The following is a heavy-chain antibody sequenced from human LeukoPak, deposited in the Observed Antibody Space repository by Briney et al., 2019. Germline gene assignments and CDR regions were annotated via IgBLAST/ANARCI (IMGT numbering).Heavy chain of an antibody. D-gene: IGHD6-19*01. CDR2: ISTRGYI. CDR1: GFTFSSYG. Sequence: GGSLRLSCAASGFTFSSYGMHWVRQAPGKGLEWVSSISTRGYIYYADSVKGRFTISRDNTKNSLYLQMNSLRAEDTAVYYCARRSGIAVAGAFDYWGQGTLVTVSS. CDR3: ARRSGIAVAGAFDY. V-gene: IGHV3-21*01. J-gene: IGHJ4*02.